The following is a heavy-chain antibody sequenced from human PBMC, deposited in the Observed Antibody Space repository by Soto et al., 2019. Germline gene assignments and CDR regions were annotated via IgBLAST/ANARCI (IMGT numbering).Heavy chain of an antibody. CDR2: ISSSSSYI. D-gene: IGHD3-10*01. CDR3: AREGPYGSGSYYNPLDY. Sequence: NPGGSLRLSCAASGFTFSSYSMNWVRQAPGKGLEWVSSISSSSSYIYYADSVKGRFTISRDNAKNSLYLQMNSLRAEDTAVYYCAREGPYGSGSYYNPLDYWGQGTRVTVSS. V-gene: IGHV3-21*01. CDR1: GFTFSSYS. J-gene: IGHJ4*02.